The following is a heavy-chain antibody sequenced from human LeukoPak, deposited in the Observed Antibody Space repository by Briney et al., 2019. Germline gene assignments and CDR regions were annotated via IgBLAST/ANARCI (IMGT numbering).Heavy chain of an antibody. CDR1: GGTFISYA. V-gene: IGHV1-69*13. Sequence: SVKVSCKASGGTFISYAISWVRQAPGQGLEWMGGIIPIFGTANYAQKFQGRVTITADESTSTAYMELSSLRSEDTAVYYCARGALRFWTTESPNDYWGQGTLVTVSS. D-gene: IGHD3/OR15-3a*01. J-gene: IGHJ4*02. CDR2: IIPIFGTA. CDR3: ARGALRFWTTESPNDY.